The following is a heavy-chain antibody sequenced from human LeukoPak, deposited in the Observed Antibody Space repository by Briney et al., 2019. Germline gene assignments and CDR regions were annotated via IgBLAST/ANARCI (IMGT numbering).Heavy chain of an antibody. CDR3: ARDPQLWLRAGAVYYYYYMDV. CDR1: GYTFTGYY. Sequence: ASVKVSCKASGYTFTGYYMHWVRQAPGQGLEWMGWINPNSGGTNYAQKFQGRVTMTRDTSISTAYMELSRLRSDDTAVYYCARDPQLWLRAGAVYYYYYMDVWGKGTTVTISS. D-gene: IGHD5-18*01. V-gene: IGHV1-2*02. J-gene: IGHJ6*03. CDR2: INPNSGGT.